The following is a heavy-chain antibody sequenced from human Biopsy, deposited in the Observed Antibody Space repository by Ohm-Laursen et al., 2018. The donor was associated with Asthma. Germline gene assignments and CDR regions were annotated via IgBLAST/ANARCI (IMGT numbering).Heavy chain of an antibody. CDR1: GFTFGDYW. D-gene: IGHD6-19*01. J-gene: IGHJ1*01. CDR2: IKHDGTEK. V-gene: IGHV3-7*01. CDR3: VRGEEVAGTYFKD. Sequence: SLRLSCTASGFTFGDYWMSWVRQVPGKGLEWVANIKHDGTEKNHVDSLEGRFTISRDNAKNSLYLQMNSLRAEDTAVYYCVRGEEVAGTYFKDWDQGTLVTVSS.